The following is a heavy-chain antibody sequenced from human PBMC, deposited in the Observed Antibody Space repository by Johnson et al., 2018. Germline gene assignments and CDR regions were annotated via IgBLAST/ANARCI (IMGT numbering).Heavy chain of an antibody. D-gene: IGHD3-22*01. CDR1: GFIFSDYS. CDR2: ISSSSRYI. V-gene: IGHV3-21*01. CDR3: ARDYFFDRSGPSDY. Sequence: VQLVQSGGGLVKPGGSLRLSCAASGFIFSDYSMNWVRQAPGKGLEWVSSISSSSRYIYYADSVKGRFTISRDNPKNSLYLQINSLRAEDTAVYYWARDYFFDRSGPSDYWGQGTLVTV. J-gene: IGHJ4*02.